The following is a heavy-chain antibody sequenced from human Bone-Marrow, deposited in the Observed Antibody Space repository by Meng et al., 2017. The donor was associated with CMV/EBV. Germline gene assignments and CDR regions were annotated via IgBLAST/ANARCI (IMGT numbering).Heavy chain of an antibody. J-gene: IGHJ4*02. V-gene: IGHV3-21*01. CDR3: ARDLEGYNSGY. D-gene: IGHD1-1*01. Sequence: ESLKISCAASGFTFSSYSMNWVRQAPGKGLEWVSSISSSSSYIYYANSVKGRFTISSDNAKNSLYLQMNSLRAEDTAVYYCARDLEGYNSGYWGQGTLVAVSS. CDR1: GFTFSSYS. CDR2: ISSSSSYI.